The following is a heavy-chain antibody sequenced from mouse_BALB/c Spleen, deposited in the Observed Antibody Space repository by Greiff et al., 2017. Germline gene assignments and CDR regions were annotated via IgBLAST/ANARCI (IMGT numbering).Heavy chain of an antibody. J-gene: IGHJ2*01. CDR2: ISYSGST. CDR3: ARGAYSYYFDY. Sequence: VQLQQSGPGLVKPSQSLSLTCTVTGYSITSDYAWNWIRQFPGNKLEWMGYISYSGSTSYNPSLKSRISITRDTSKNQFFLQLNSVTTEDTATYYCARGAYSYYFDYWGQGTTLTVSS. V-gene: IGHV3-2*02. D-gene: IGHD6-5*01. CDR1: GYSITSDYA.